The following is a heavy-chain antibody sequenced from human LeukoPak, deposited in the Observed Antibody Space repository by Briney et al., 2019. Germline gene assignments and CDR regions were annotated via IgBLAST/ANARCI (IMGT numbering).Heavy chain of an antibody. Sequence: GGSLRLSCAASGFTFNMYWMTWVRQAPGRGLESVAYINKDGSGKYYVDSVKGRFTVSRDNAKNSLYLQMNSLRAEDTAVYYCARDAGYGGNSDYWGQGTLVTVSS. CDR1: GFTFNMYW. D-gene: IGHD4-23*01. V-gene: IGHV3-7*01. CDR3: ARDAGYGGNSDY. J-gene: IGHJ4*02. CDR2: INKDGSGK.